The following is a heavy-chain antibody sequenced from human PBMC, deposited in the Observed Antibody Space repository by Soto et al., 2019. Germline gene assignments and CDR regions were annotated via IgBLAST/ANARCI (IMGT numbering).Heavy chain of an antibody. CDR3: ARRTYYYDSSGYYTRADAFDI. D-gene: IGHD3-22*01. J-gene: IGHJ3*02. Sequence: QVQLQESGPGLVKPSQTLSLTCTVSGGSISSGGYYWSWIRQHPGKGLEWIGYIYYSGSTYYNPSLKSRVNISVDTSKNQFSLKLSSVTAADTAVYYCARRTYYYDSSGYYTRADAFDIWGQGTMVTVSS. CDR1: GGSISSGGYY. CDR2: IYYSGST. V-gene: IGHV4-31*03.